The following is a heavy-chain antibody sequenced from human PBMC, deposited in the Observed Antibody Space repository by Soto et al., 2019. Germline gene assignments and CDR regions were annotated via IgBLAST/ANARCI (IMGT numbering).Heavy chain of an antibody. V-gene: IGHV3-48*02. D-gene: IGHD3-3*01. CDR2: ISSSSSTI. CDR3: ARVIWSGHLTSDL. CDR1: GFTFSSNS. J-gene: IGHJ5*02. Sequence: EVQVVESGGGLVQPGGSLRLSCAASGFTFSSNSMNWVRQAPGKGLEWISYISSSSSTIYAASVKGRFTISRDNAKSSLYLQMNSLRDEDTAVYYCARVIWSGHLTSDLWGQGTLVTVSS.